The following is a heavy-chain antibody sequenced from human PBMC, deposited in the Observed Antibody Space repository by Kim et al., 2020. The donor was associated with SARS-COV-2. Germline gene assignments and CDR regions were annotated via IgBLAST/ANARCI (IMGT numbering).Heavy chain of an antibody. V-gene: IGHV5-51*01. Sequence: GESLKISCKGSGYSFTSYWIGWVRQMPGKGLEWMGIIYPGDSDTRYSPSFQGQVTISADKSISTAYLQWSSLKASDTAMYYCAGQGRVYYDFWSCFREYYMDVWGKGTTVTVSS. CDR1: GYSFTSYW. J-gene: IGHJ6*03. D-gene: IGHD3-3*01. CDR3: AGQGRVYYDFWSCFREYYMDV. CDR2: IYPGDSDT.